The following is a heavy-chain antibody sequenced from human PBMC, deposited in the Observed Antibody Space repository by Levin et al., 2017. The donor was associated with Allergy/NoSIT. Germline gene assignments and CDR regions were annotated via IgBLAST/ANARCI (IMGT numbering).Heavy chain of an antibody. J-gene: IGHJ3*02. CDR3: ARYGGDGGRDAFDI. D-gene: IGHD3-16*01. CDR1: GYTFTGYY. Sequence: ASVKVSCKASGYTFTGYYMHWVRQAPGQGLEWMGWINPNSGGTNYAQKFQGRVTMTRDTSISTAYMELSRLRSDDTAVYYCARYGGDGGRDAFDIWGQGTMVTVSS. CDR2: INPNSGGT. V-gene: IGHV1-2*02.